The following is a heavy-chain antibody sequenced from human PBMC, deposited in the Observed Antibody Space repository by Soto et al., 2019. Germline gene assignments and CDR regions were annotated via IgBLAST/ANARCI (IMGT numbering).Heavy chain of an antibody. CDR2: ISGYNGDT. J-gene: IGHJ6*02. CDR3: ASDKPQQIVGYNYYSGMDV. V-gene: IGHV1-18*04. Sequence: QLHLLQSGAEVKKPGASVKVSCTASGYTFTSSGVSWVRQVPGQVLEWMGRISGYNGDTDYAQKFQGRVTMTTDRYTSTEYMEVRSLRSDDRAVYYCASDKPQQIVGYNYYSGMDVWGQGTTVTVS. CDR1: GYTFTSSG. D-gene: IGHD6-6*01.